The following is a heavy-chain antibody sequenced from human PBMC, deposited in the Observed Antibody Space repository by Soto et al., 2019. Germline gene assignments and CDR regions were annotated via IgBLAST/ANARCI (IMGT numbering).Heavy chain of an antibody. V-gene: IGHV5-51*01. J-gene: IGHJ2*01. CDR3: ARPTSGPSWYFDF. CDR1: GYSFTSYW. Sequence: PGESLKISCKGSGYSFTSYWIGWVRQMPWKGLEWMGIIYPGDSDTRYSPSFQGQVTISADKSISNAYLQWSSLKASDTAMYYCARPTSGPSWYFDFWGRGTLVTVSS. D-gene: IGHD2-15*01. CDR2: IYPGDSDT.